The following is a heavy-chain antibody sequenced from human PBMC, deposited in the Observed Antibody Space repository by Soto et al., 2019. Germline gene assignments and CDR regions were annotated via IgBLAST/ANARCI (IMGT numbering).Heavy chain of an antibody. Sequence: GGSLRLSCAASGFTFSSYAMHWVRQAPGKGLEWVAVISYDGSNKYYADSVKGRFTISRDNSKNTLYLQMNSLRAEDTAVYYCARDHGEYSSSSGMDVWGQGTTVTVSS. D-gene: IGHD6-6*01. V-gene: IGHV3-30-3*01. J-gene: IGHJ6*02. CDR1: GFTFSSYA. CDR2: ISYDGSNK. CDR3: ARDHGEYSSSSGMDV.